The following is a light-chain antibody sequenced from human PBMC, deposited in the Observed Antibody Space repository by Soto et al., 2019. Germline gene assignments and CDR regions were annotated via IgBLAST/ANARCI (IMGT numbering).Light chain of an antibody. CDR3: QQYNSYSRGA. J-gene: IGKJ1*01. V-gene: IGKV1-8*01. CDR1: QRISSY. Sequence: AIGVSQSPSSFSVSQGDRVTLTCRASQRISSYLAWYQQKPAQAPQLLLSAASTLPTGVPSRFCGSGSGTAFTLTISCLQAENFATYYRQQYNSYSRGAFGQGTKVDI. CDR2: AAS.